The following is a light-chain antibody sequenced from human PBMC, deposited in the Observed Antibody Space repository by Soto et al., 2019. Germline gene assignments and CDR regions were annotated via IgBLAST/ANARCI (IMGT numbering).Light chain of an antibody. J-gene: IGKJ2*01. CDR2: DAS. CDR3: QQYNSSPYT. V-gene: IGKV1-5*01. Sequence: DIQMTQSPSTLSASVGDRVTITCRASQSISSWLAWYQQKPGKAPKFLIYDASSLESGVPSRFSGSGSRTEFTLTISSLQPDDFATYYCQQYNSSPYTFGQGTKL. CDR1: QSISSW.